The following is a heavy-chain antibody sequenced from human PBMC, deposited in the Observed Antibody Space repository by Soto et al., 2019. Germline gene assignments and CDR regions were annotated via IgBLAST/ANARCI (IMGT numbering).Heavy chain of an antibody. CDR3: TTLGPS. CDR2: VKTKSKGETT. CDR1: GFTFGDAW. Sequence: EVPLVESGGGWVKPRWSLTLSCVASGFTFGDAWMNWVRQAAGKGLEWVGHVKTKSKGETTDYAAPVKGRFTIWRDDSTNTLYLQMNSLKSEDTGNYFCTTLGPSWGQGTQVTVSS. J-gene: IGHJ5*02. V-gene: IGHV3-15*07.